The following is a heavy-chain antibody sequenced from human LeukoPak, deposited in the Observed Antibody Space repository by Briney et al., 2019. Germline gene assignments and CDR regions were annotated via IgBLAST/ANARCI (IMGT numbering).Heavy chain of an antibody. CDR1: GLTFSTYS. Sequence: GGSLRLSCAASGLTFSTYSFNWVRQAPGKGLEWVSYITPSTSTIYYADSVKGRFTISGDNAKKSVYLQMNSLRDDDTAMYYCARERDGYNSVFAFDVWGQGTMVTASS. D-gene: IGHD5-24*01. J-gene: IGHJ3*01. CDR3: ARERDGYNSVFAFDV. V-gene: IGHV3-48*02. CDR2: ITPSTSTI.